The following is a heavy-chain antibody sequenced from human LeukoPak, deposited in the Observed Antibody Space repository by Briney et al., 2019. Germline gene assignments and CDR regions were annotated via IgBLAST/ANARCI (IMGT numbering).Heavy chain of an antibody. CDR1: GCTFSSYE. CDR3: ARGFGVAVAGRAFDT. Sequence: GGSLRLSCAASGCTFSSYEMNWVGQAPGKGREWVSYISSSGSTIYYADSVKGRLTISRDNANNSLYLQMNSLRAEDTAVYYCARGFGVAVAGRAFDTGGQGTMATVS. V-gene: IGHV3-48*03. D-gene: IGHD6-19*01. J-gene: IGHJ3*02. CDR2: ISSSGSTI.